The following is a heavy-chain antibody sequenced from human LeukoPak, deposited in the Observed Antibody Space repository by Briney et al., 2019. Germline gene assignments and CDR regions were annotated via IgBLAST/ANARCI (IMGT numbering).Heavy chain of an antibody. CDR1: GYTFTGYY. V-gene: IGHV1-2*02. D-gene: IGHD2-2*01. CDR2: INPNSGGT. J-gene: IGHJ4*02. CDR3: ARARACSSTSCYLPGFDY. Sequence: ASVKVSCKASGYTFTGYYMHWVRQAPGQGLEWMGWINPNSGGTNYAQKFQGRVTMTRDTSISTAYMELSRLRSDDTAVYYCARARACSSTSCYLPGFDYWGQGTLVTVSS.